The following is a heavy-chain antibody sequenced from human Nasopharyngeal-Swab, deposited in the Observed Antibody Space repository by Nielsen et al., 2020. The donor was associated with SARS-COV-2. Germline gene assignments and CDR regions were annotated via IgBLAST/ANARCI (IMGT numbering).Heavy chain of an antibody. D-gene: IGHD4-23*01. V-gene: IGHV1-69*10. Sequence: SVKVSCKASGGTFSSYAISWVRQAPGQGLEWMGGIIPILGIANYAQKFQGRVTITADKSTSTAYMELSSLRSEDTAVYYCARDGNGGGYYYYGMDVWGQGTTVTVSS. CDR2: IIPILGIA. CDR1: GGTFSSYA. CDR3: ARDGNGGGYYYYGMDV. J-gene: IGHJ6*02.